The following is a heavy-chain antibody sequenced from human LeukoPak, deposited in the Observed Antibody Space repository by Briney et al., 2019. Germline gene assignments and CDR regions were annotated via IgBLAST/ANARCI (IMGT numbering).Heavy chain of an antibody. D-gene: IGHD3-3*02. V-gene: IGHV3-15*01. J-gene: IGHJ5*02. CDR3: ATHHFLNP. CDR2: IKRKIDGGTI. Sequence: GGSLRLSCAASGFSFSNAWTNWVRQAPGKGLEWVGRIKRKIDGGTIDYAAPVKGRVTISRDDSKSTLYLQMDSLKTEDTAVYYCATHHFLNPWGQGTLVTVSS. CDR1: GFSFSNAW.